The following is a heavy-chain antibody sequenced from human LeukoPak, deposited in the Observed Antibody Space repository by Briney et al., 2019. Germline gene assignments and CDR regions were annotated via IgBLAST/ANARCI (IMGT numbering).Heavy chain of an antibody. CDR1: GFTFSSYG. D-gene: IGHD1-1*01. CDR2: ISGSGGST. V-gene: IGHV3-23*01. CDR3: AKDGSWNDGPDAFDI. Sequence: HPGGSLRLSCAASGFTFSSYGMSWVRQAPGKGLEWVSAISGSGGSTYYADSVKGRFTISRDNSKNTLYLQMNSLRAEDTAVYYCAKDGSWNDGPDAFDIWGQGTMVTVSS. J-gene: IGHJ3*02.